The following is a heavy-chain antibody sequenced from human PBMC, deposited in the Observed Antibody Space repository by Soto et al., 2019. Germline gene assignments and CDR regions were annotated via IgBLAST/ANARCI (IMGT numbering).Heavy chain of an antibody. CDR3: ASERPLYCSSTSCYGIYYYYYMDV. J-gene: IGHJ6*03. CDR2: IIPILGIA. CDR1: GGTFSSYT. V-gene: IGHV1-69*02. Sequence: ASVKVSCKASGGTFSSYTISWVRQAPGQGLEWMGRIIPILGIANYAQKFQGRVTITADKSTSTAYMELSSLRSEDTAVYYCASERPLYCSSTSCYGIYYYYYMDVWGKGTTVTVSS. D-gene: IGHD2-2*01.